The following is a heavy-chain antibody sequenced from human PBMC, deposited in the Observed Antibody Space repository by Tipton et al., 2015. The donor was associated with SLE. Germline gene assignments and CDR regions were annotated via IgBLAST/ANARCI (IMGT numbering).Heavy chain of an antibody. D-gene: IGHD3-10*01. CDR3: VRQRFRLLSPLDA. CDR1: GGSISSSSFY. Sequence: TLSLTCTVSGGSISSSSFYWGWIRQPPGKGLEWIGRFYYGKSTYYNPSLKSRVTISVDTSTNRLSLQLTSVTAADTAVYYCVRQRFRLLSPLDAWGQGTTVTVS. CDR2: FYYGKST. V-gene: IGHV4-39*01. J-gene: IGHJ6*02.